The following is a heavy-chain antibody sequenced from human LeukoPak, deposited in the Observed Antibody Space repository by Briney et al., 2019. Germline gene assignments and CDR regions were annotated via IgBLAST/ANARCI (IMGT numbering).Heavy chain of an antibody. CDR2: TYYTGTT. Sequence: SETLSLTCTVSGGSISNYYWSWIRQPPGKGLEWIGYTYYTGTTSCNPSLKSRVTISVDTSKNQVSLKLSSVTAADTAVYYFARSPIRSEPRMDVWGQGSTVTVSS. J-gene: IGHJ6*02. V-gene: IGHV4-59*01. CDR3: ARSPIRSEPRMDV. D-gene: IGHD6-25*01. CDR1: GGSISNYY.